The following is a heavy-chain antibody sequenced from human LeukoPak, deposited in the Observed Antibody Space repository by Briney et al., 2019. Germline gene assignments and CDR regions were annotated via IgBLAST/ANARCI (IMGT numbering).Heavy chain of an antibody. V-gene: IGHV5-51*01. CDR1: GYSFTIYW. D-gene: IGHD6-13*01. J-gene: IGHJ4*02. CDR2: IYPGDSDT. Sequence: GESLKISCKGSGYSFTIYWIGGVRQMPGKGLEWMGIIYPGDSDTRYSPSFQGQVTISADKSISTAYLQWSSLKAADTAVYYCARSGYSSSWNDYWGQGTLVTVSS. CDR3: ARSGYSSSWNDY.